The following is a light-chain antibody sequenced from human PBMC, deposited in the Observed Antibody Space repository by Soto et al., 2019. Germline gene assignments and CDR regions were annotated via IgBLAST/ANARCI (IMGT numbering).Light chain of an antibody. J-gene: IGKJ2*01. V-gene: IGKV3-20*01. CDR1: QSVNSSY. Sequence: EIVLTQSPGTLSLSPGHRATLSCRASQSVNSSYLAWYQQKPGQAPRLLIYGASSRATGIPDRFSGSGSGADFTRVISRLEPEYFAVYYCQQYGSSPQTFGQGTKLEIK. CDR2: GAS. CDR3: QQYGSSPQT.